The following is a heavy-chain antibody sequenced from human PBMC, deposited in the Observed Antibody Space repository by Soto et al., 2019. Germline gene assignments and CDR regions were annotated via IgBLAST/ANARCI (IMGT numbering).Heavy chain of an antibody. J-gene: IGHJ2*01. CDR2: ISGSGGST. CDR3: AKRTVGWYFDL. D-gene: IGHD4-17*01. CDR1: GFTFSSYA. Sequence: EVQLLESGGGLVQPGGSLRLSCAASGFTFSSYAMNWVRQAPGKGLEWVSVISGSGGSTYYADAVKGRFTISRDNSKNARYLQMTGLGAEDAAVFYCAKRTVGWYFDLWGRGTLGTVSS. V-gene: IGHV3-23*01.